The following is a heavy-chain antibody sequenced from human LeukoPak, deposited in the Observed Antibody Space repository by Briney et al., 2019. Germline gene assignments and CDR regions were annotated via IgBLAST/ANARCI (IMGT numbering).Heavy chain of an antibody. D-gene: IGHD2-2*01. J-gene: IGHJ3*02. CDR1: GFTLNNYW. CDR2: ISRDGSST. Sequence: GGSLRLSCAASGFTLNNYWMHWVRRGPGEGLMWVSRISRDGSSTTYADSVKGRFTISRDNTKNTLYLQMISLRAEDTAVYYCVRDCSDAGCYVSAFDIWGRGTMVTVSS. V-gene: IGHV3-74*01. CDR3: VRDCSDAGCYVSAFDI.